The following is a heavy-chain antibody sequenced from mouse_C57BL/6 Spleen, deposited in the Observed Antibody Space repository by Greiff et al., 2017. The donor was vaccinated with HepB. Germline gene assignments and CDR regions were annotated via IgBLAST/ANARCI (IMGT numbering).Heavy chain of an antibody. CDR2: SNPNNGGT. CDR1: GYTFTDYY. J-gene: IGHJ2*01. CDR3: ARTGTGDFDY. V-gene: IGHV1-26*01. Sequence: VQLQQSGPELVKPGASVKISCKASGYTFTDYYMNWVKQSHGKSLEWIGDSNPNNGGTSYNQKFKGKATLTVDKSSSTAYMELRSLTSEDSAVYYCARTGTGDFDYWGQGTTLTVSS. D-gene: IGHD4-1*01.